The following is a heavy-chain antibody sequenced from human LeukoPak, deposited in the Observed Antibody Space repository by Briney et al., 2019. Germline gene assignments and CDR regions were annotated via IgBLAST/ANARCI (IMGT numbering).Heavy chain of an antibody. CDR2: ISAYNGNT. Sequence: GASVKVSCKASGYTFTSYGISWVRQAPGQGLEWMGWISAYNGNTNYAQKLQGRVTMTTDTSTSTAYMELRSLRSDDTAVYYCARDPFTSSFTGRFDYWGQGTVVTVSS. CDR3: ARDPFTSSFTGRFDY. D-gene: IGHD2-2*02. J-gene: IGHJ4*02. CDR1: GYTFTSYG. V-gene: IGHV1-18*01.